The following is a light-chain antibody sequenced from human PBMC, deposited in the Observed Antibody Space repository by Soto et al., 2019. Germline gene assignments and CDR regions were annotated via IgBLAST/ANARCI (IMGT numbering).Light chain of an antibody. V-gene: IGKV3-20*01. CDR3: HQYDSSPLT. CDR1: QSVSSSY. J-gene: IGKJ4*01. CDR2: GAS. Sequence: EIVLTQSPGTLSLSPGXRATLSCRASQSVSSSYLAWYQQKPGQAPRLLIYGASSRATGIPDRFSGSGSGTDFTLTISRLEPEDFAVYYCHQYDSSPLTFGGGTKVEIK.